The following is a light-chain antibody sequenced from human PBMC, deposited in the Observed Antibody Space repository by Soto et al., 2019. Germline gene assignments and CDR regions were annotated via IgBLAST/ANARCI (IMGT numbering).Light chain of an antibody. J-gene: IGKJ1*01. V-gene: IGKV1-5*01. CDR3: QQYYSYPRT. Sequence: DIQMTQSPSTLSASVGDRVTITCRASQSISSWLAWYQQKPGKAPKLLIYAASTLQSGVPSRFSGGGSGTDFTLTISCLQSEDFATYYCQQYYSYPRTFGQGTKVDIK. CDR1: QSISSW. CDR2: AAS.